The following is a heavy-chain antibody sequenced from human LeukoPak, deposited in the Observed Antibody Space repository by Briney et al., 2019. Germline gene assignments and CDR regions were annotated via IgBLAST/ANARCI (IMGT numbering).Heavy chain of an antibody. D-gene: IGHD3-22*01. Sequence: SETLSLTCAVSGGSFSGHYWCWIRQPPGKGLEWIGEINHGESTNYNPSLKSRATLSVDTSKNQFSLKLTSVTAADTAVYYCARGRTYYYDTSGYYPSIYYGMDVWGQGTTVIVSS. J-gene: IGHJ6*02. CDR3: ARGRTYYYDTSGYYPSIYYGMDV. V-gene: IGHV4-34*01. CDR1: GGSFSGHY. CDR2: INHGEST.